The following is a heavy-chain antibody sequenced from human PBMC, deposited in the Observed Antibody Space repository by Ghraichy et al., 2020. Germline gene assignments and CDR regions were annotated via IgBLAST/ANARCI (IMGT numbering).Heavy chain of an antibody. J-gene: IGHJ4*02. CDR1: GGSISSSSYY. D-gene: IGHD6-13*01. Sequence: SETLSLTCTVSGGSISSSSYYWGWIRQPPGKGLEWIGSIYYSGSTYYNPSLKSRVTISVDTSKNQFSLKLSSVTAADTAVYYCARAPAVEQQLLQIDYWGQGTLVTVSS. V-gene: IGHV4-39*07. CDR2: IYYSGST. CDR3: ARAPAVEQQLLQIDY.